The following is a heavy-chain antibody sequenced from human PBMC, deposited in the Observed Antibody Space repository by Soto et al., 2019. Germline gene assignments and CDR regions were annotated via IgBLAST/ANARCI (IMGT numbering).Heavy chain of an antibody. Sequence: GGSLRLSCAASGFTFSSYGMHWVRQAPGKGLEWVAVIWYDGSNKYYADSVKGRFTISRDNSKNTLYLQMNSLRAEDTAVYYCARDYGEYYYYMDVWGKGTTVTVSS. V-gene: IGHV3-33*01. CDR1: GFTFSSYG. D-gene: IGHD4-17*01. J-gene: IGHJ6*03. CDR2: IWYDGSNK. CDR3: ARDYGEYYYYMDV.